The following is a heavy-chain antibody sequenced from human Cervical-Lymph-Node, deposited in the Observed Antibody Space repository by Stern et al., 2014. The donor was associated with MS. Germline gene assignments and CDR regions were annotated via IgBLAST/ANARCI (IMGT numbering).Heavy chain of an antibody. CDR2: IYYTGTT. CDR1: GASISSYY. CDR3: ARKSLSMDHYFDS. V-gene: IGHV4-59*01. D-gene: IGHD2-2*03. J-gene: IGHJ4*02. Sequence: QVQLQESGPGLVKPSETLSLTCTVSGASISSYYWNWIRQPPGKGLGWIGYIYYTGTTNYNPSLKGRVAISLDTSKNQFSLILRSVSAADTAVYYCARKSLSMDHYFDSWGQGTLVTVSS.